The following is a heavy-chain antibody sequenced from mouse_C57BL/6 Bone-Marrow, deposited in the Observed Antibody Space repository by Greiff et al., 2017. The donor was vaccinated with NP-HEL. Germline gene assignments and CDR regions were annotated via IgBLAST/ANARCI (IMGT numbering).Heavy chain of an antibody. J-gene: IGHJ2*01. CDR3: TTDYYGSSHDY. D-gene: IGHD1-1*01. CDR2: IDPENGDT. Sequence: DVKLQESGAELVRPGASVKLSCTASGFNIKDDYMHWVKQRPEQGLEWIGWIDPENGDTEYASKFQGKATITADTSSNTAYLQLSSLTSEDTAVYYCTTDYYGSSHDYWGQGTTLTVSS. V-gene: IGHV14-4*01. CDR1: GFNIKDDY.